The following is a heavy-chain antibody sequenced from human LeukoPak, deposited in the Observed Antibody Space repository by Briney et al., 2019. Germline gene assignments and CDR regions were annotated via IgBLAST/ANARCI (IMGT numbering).Heavy chain of an antibody. D-gene: IGHD6-19*01. Sequence: GGSLRLSCAASGFTFSSYEMNWVRQAPGKGLEWISYISSSGSTIYYADSVKGRFTISRDNAKNSLYLQMNSLRAEDTAVYYCARTGYSSGCLDYWGQGALVTVSS. J-gene: IGHJ4*02. CDR1: GFTFSSYE. CDR2: ISSSGSTI. CDR3: ARTGYSSGCLDY. V-gene: IGHV3-48*03.